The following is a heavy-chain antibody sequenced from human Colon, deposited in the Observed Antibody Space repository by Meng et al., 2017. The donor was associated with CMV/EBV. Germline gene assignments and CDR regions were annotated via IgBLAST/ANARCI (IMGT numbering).Heavy chain of an antibody. CDR2: ISGNTHYK. Sequence: GESLKISCAASGFTFRHYSVNWVRQAPRKGMEWVASISGNTHYKYYTDSVKGRFTLSRDNAQDSLSLQMDSLRAEDTAIYYCVRDDVEIQTNPSFDLWGLGILVTVSS. CDR1: GFTFRHYS. V-gene: IGHV3-21*01. CDR3: VRDDVEIQTNPSFDL. J-gene: IGHJ4*02. D-gene: IGHD1-1*01.